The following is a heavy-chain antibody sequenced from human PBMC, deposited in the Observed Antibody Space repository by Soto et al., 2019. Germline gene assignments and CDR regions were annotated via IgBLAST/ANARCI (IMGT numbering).Heavy chain of an antibody. J-gene: IGHJ2*01. CDR2: IFSNDEK. Sequence: QVTLKESGPVLVKPTETLTLTCTVSGFSLRNARMGVSWIRQPPGKALEWLAHIFSNDEKSYRTSLKSRLTIYKDTSKSEVPLTMTNMEPVDTATYYCARTEYYDYWSGYETYYWYFDLWGRGTLVTVCS. CDR3: ARTEYYDYWSGYETYYWYFDL. CDR1: GFSLRNARMG. V-gene: IGHV2-26*01. D-gene: IGHD3-3*01.